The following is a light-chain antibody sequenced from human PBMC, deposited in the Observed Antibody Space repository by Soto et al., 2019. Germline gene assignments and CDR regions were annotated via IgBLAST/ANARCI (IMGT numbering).Light chain of an antibody. CDR1: QGISNY. CDR2: AAS. V-gene: IGKV1-9*01. Sequence: DIHITHSPSSLSASVLYIVTITCLSSQGISNYLSWYQQKPGKVPKLLIYAASTLQSGVPLRFSGSGSGTSFTLTISSLQPEDSAVYSCQQYNDWPPITFRQGTRLEIK. J-gene: IGKJ5*01. CDR3: QQYNDWPPIT.